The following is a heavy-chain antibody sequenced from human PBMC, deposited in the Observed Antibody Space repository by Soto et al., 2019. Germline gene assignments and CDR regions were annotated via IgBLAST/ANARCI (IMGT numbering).Heavy chain of an antibody. Sequence: SETLSLTCTVSGGSISSGDYYWSWIRQPPGKGLEWIGYIYYSGSTYYNPSLKSRVTISVDTSKNQFSLKLSSVNAADTAVYYCARDRLMATAGTARHYFGLDVWGQGTTVTVSS. CDR3: ARDRLMATAGTARHYFGLDV. CDR2: IYYSGST. V-gene: IGHV4-30-4*01. CDR1: GGSISSGDYY. D-gene: IGHD5-18*01. J-gene: IGHJ6*02.